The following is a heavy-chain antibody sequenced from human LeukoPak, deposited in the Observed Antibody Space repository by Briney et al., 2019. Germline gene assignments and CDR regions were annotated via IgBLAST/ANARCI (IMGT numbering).Heavy chain of an antibody. CDR1: GGTFSSYA. D-gene: IGHD6-6*01. V-gene: IGHV1-69*05. J-gene: IGHJ4*02. CDR2: IIPIFGTA. Sequence: ASVKVSCKASGGTFSSYAISWVRQAPGQGLEWMGGIIPIFGTANYAQKFQGRVTMTRDTSISTAYMELSRLRSDDAAVYYCASGIIAARPELSFDYWGQGTLVTVSS. CDR3: ASGIIAARPELSFDY.